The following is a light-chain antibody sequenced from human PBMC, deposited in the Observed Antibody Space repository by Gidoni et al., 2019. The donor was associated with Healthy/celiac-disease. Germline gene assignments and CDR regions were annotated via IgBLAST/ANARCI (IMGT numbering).Light chain of an antibody. Sequence: SYVLTQPPSVSVAPGQTARITCGGNNIGSKSVHWYQQKPGQAPVLVVYDASDRPSGIPGRFSGSNSGNTATLTISRVEAGDEADYYCQVWDSSSDLAVFGGGTKLTVL. CDR2: DAS. V-gene: IGLV3-21*02. J-gene: IGLJ3*02. CDR1: NIGSKS. CDR3: QVWDSSSDLAV.